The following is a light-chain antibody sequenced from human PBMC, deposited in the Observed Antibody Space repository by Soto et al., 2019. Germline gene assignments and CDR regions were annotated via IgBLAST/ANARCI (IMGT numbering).Light chain of an antibody. J-gene: IGLJ1*01. Sequence: QSALTQPPSASGSPGQSVTISCTGTSSDVGVYNHVSWYQQHPGKAPKLMIFEVTKRPSGVPDRFSGSKSGNTASLTVSGLQAEDEADYYCSSYAGSNSYVFGTGTKVTDL. CDR1: SSDVGVYNH. CDR2: EVT. V-gene: IGLV2-8*01. CDR3: SSYAGSNSYV.